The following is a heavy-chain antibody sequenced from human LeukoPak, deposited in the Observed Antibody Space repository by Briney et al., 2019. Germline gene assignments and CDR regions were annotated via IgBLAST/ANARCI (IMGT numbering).Heavy chain of an antibody. CDR1: GGSISSYY. V-gene: IGHV4-59*01. D-gene: IGHD2-2*01. CDR3: ARTVCSSTSCWFDY. CDR2: IYYSGST. J-gene: IGHJ4*02. Sequence: SETLSLTCTVAGGSISSYYWSWIRQPPGKGLEWIGYIYYSGSTNYNPSLKSRVTISVDTSKNQFSLKLSSVTAADTAVYYCARTVCSSTSCWFDYWGQGTLVTVSS.